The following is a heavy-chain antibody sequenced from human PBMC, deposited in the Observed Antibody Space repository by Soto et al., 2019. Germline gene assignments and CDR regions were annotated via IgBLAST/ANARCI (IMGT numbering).Heavy chain of an antibody. Sequence: SETLSLTCTVSGYSISSGYYWGWIRQPPGAGLEWMGSVFHSGNTFYNASLRSRLTISVDTSKNQISLKLSSLTDTDTAIDYCARLSHPRYYCDYWGQGTLVTVSS. CDR1: GYSISSGYY. J-gene: IGHJ4*02. V-gene: IGHV4-38-2*02. D-gene: IGHD3-16*01. CDR3: ARLSHPRYYCDY. CDR2: VFHSGNT.